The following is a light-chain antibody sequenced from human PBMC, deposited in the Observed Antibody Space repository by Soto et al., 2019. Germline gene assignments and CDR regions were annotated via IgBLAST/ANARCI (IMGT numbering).Light chain of an antibody. J-gene: IGKJ4*01. CDR2: DAS. Sequence: TVLTQSPATLSLSPGERATLSCKASQSIGNSLGWFQQKPGQAPRLLIYDASTRATGIPARFTGSGSGSDFTLTISSLEPEDFGVYYCRQRYNWPLTFGGGTKVEIK. CDR1: QSIGNS. CDR3: RQRYNWPLT. V-gene: IGKV3-11*01.